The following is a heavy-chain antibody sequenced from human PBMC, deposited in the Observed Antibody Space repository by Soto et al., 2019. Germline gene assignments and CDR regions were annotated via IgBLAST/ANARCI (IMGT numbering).Heavy chain of an antibody. CDR1: GFTFSSYA. Sequence: QVQLVESGGGVVQPGRSLRLSCAASGFTFSSYAMHWVRQAPGKGLEWVAVISYDGSNKYYADSVRGRFTISRDNSRNTLYVQMNSLRAEDTAMYYCAKGIFGVVGPFDFWGQGTLVTVSS. CDR2: ISYDGSNK. CDR3: AKGIFGVVGPFDF. D-gene: IGHD3-3*01. V-gene: IGHV3-30*04. J-gene: IGHJ4*02.